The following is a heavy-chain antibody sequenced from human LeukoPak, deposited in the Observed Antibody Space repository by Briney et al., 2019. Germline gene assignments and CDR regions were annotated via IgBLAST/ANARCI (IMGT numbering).Heavy chain of an antibody. CDR3: TRESGAFSPFGF. D-gene: IGHD1-26*01. CDR1: GGSILSTNW. Sequence: SETLSLTCAVSGGSILSTNWWSWVRQPPGKGLGWIGEVHLNGATNYNPSVEGRVTMSIDKSKNHLSLEVIPVTAADTAMYYCTRESGAFSPFGFWGQGTLVTVSS. V-gene: IGHV4-4*02. CDR2: VHLNGAT. J-gene: IGHJ4*02.